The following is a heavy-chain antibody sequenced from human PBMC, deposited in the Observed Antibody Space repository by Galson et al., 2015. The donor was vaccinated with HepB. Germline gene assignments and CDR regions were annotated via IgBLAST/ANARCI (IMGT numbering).Heavy chain of an antibody. CDR1: GGTFSSYA. V-gene: IGHV1-69*06. CDR2: IIPIFGTA. Sequence: SVKVSCKASGGTFSSYAISWVRQAPGQGLEWMGGIIPIFGTANYAQKFQGRVTITADKSTSTACMELSSLRSEDTAVYYCARYYCSGGSCDPYAFDIWGQGTMVTVSS. D-gene: IGHD2-15*01. CDR3: ARYYCSGGSCDPYAFDI. J-gene: IGHJ3*02.